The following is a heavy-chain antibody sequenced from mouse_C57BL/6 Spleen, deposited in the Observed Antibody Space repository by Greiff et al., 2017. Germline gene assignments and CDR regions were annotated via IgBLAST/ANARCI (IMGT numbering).Heavy chain of an antibody. V-gene: IGHV5-9-1*02. CDR1: GFTFSSYA. J-gene: IGHJ1*03. Sequence: EVKVVESGEGLVKPGGSLKLSCAASGFTFSSYAMSWVRQTPEKRLEWVAYISSGGDYIYYADTVKGRFTISRDNARNTLYLQMSSLKSEDTAMYYCTRGTTVVFDWYFDVWGTGTTVTVSS. CDR2: ISSGGDYI. D-gene: IGHD1-1*01. CDR3: TRGTTVVFDWYFDV.